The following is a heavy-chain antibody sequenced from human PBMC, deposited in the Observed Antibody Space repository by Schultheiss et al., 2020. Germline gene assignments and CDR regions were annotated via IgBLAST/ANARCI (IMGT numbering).Heavy chain of an antibody. CDR3: ARRYCSSTSCYEILNWFDP. CDR1: GGTFSSYA. CDR2: ISAYNGNT. V-gene: IGHV1-18*01. D-gene: IGHD2-2*01. J-gene: IGHJ5*02. Sequence: VKVSCKASGGTFSSYAISWVRQAPGQGLEWMGWISAYNGNTNYAQKLQGRVTMTRNTSISTAYMELSSLRSEDTAVYYCARRYCSSTSCYEILNWFDPWGQGTLVTVSS.